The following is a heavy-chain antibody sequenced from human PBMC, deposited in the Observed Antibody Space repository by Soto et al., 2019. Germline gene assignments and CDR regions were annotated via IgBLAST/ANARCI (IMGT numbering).Heavy chain of an antibody. CDR2: IYWDDDK. J-gene: IGHJ4*02. CDR1: GFSLSTSGVG. CDR3: AHSLIPNWGSRGAFDY. V-gene: IGHV2-5*02. D-gene: IGHD7-27*01. Sequence: SGPTLVNPTQTLTLTCTFSGFSLSTSGVGVGWIRQPPGKALEWLALIYWDDDKRYSPSLKSRLTITKNTSKNKVVLTITKMEPVDTATYYCAHSLIPNWGSRGAFDYWGQGTLVTVSS.